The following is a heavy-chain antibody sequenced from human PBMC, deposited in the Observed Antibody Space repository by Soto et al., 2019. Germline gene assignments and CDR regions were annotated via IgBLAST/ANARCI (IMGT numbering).Heavy chain of an antibody. J-gene: IGHJ3*01. CDR3: EGRDDPFHV. Sequence: QVQLVESGGGVVQPGTSLRLSCVATGFTFSNYGIHWVRQAPGRGLEWVAVIWHDGSQKYLADSVRGRFTISRDNSENTVYLQMNSLRAEDTAVYYCEGRDDPFHVWGQGTMVTVSS. CDR1: GFTFSNYG. V-gene: IGHV3-33*01. CDR2: IWHDGSQK.